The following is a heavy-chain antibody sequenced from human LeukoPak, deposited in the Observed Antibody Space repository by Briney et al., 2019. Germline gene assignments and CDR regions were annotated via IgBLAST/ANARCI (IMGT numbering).Heavy chain of an antibody. Sequence: GGSLRLSCSASGLTVTNAWMNWVRQAPGEGLEWVANIKQDGSEKYYADALRGRFTISRDNTKNSLSLQMNSLIVEDTAVYYCARAGSNWNYVYWGQGTLVTVSS. CDR2: IKQDGSEK. V-gene: IGHV3-7*01. CDR1: GLTVTNAW. D-gene: IGHD1-7*01. J-gene: IGHJ4*02. CDR3: ARAGSNWNYVY.